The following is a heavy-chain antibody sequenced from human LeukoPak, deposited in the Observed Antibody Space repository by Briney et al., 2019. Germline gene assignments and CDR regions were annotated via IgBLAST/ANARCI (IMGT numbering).Heavy chain of an antibody. CDR1: GFTFDDYA. Sequence: GGSLRLSCAASGFTFDDYAMHWVRQAPGKGLEWVSGISWNSGSIGYADSVKGRFTISRDNAKNSLYLQMNSLRAEDTALYYCAKDVSSGWVNYLTYFDYWGQGTLVTVSS. J-gene: IGHJ4*02. V-gene: IGHV3-9*01. D-gene: IGHD6-19*01. CDR3: AKDVSSGWVNYLTYFDY. CDR2: ISWNSGSI.